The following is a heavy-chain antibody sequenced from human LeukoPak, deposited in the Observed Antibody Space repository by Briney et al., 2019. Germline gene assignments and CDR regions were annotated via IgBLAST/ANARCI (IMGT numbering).Heavy chain of an antibody. CDR2: INAGNDNT. Sequence: ASVRVSCKASGYTFASYGIHWVRQAPGLRLEWMGWINAGNDNTKYSQRFQGRVTITRDTSANTVYMELSGLRSEDTAVYYCARANYGSGTRWLDPWGQGTLVIVSS. CDR1: GYTFASYG. D-gene: IGHD3-10*01. V-gene: IGHV1-3*01. CDR3: ARANYGSGTRWLDP. J-gene: IGHJ5*02.